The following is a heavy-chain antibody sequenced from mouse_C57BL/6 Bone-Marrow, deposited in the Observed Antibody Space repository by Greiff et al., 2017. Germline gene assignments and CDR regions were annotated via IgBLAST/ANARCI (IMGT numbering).Heavy chain of an antibody. CDR2: IWRGGSR. V-gene: IGHV2-5*01. J-gene: IGHJ4*01. CDR3: DDCWTLDYYAMDY. CDR1: GFSLTSYG. Sequence: QVQLQQSGPGLVQPSQSLSITCTVSGFSLTSYGVHWVRQSPGKGLGWLGVIWRGGSRDYNAAFMSRLSITKDNSKSQVFFKMNSLQADDTAIYYWDDCWTLDYYAMDYWGQGTSVTVSS.